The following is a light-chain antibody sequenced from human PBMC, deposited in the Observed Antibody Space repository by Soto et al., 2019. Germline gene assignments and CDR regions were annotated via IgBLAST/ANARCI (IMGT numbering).Light chain of an antibody. CDR3: ISYAGSNTWV. J-gene: IGLJ3*02. CDR2: EVS. CDR1: SSDVGDYNY. V-gene: IGLV2-8*01. Sequence: QSALTQPPSASGSPGQSVTISCTGTSSDVGDYNYVSWYQQHPGKAPKLMIYEVSKRPSGVPDRFSGSKSSNTASLTVSGLQAEDEADYYCISYAGSNTWVFGGGTKLTVL.